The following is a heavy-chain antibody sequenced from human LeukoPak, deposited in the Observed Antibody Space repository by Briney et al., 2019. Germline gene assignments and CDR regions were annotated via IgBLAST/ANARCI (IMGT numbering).Heavy chain of an antibody. CDR2: IYYSGST. D-gene: IGHD6-13*01. V-gene: IGHV4-59*01. J-gene: IGHJ4*02. CDR3: ASSSSWYSSFGYFDY. Sequence: SETLSLTCTVSGGSISSYYWSWIRQPPGKGLEWIGYIYYSGSTNYNPSLKSRVTMSVDTSKNQFSLKLSSVTAADTAVYYCASSSSWYSSFGYFDYWGQGTLVTVSS. CDR1: GGSISSYY.